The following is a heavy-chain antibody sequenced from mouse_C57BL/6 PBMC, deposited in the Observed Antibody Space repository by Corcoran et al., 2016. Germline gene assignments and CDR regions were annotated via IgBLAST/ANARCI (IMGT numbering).Heavy chain of an antibody. V-gene: IGHV1-62-2*01. Sequence: QVQLQQSGAELENPGASVKLSCKASGYTFTEYSIHWVNQGSGQGLEWIGWFYPGGGSIKYNEKFKDKVTLTADKSSSTVYMELSRLTSEDSAVYFCARHEEPSNAMDYWGRESSGTVSS. CDR3: ARHEEPSNAMDY. CDR2: FYPGGGSI. J-gene: IGHJ4*01. CDR1: GYTFTEYS.